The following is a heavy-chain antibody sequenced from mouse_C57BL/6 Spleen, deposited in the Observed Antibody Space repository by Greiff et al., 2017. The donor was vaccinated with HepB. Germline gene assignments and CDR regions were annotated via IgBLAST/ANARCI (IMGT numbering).Heavy chain of an antibody. CDR3: ARGWDWFAY. D-gene: IGHD2-3*01. CDR1: GYTFTSYW. Sequence: VKLQQPGAELVRPGSSVKLSCKASGYTFTSYWMDWVKQRPGQGLEWIGNIYPSDSETHYNQKFKDKATLTVDKSSSTAYMQLSSLTSEDSAVYYCARGWDWFAYWGQGTLVTVSA. CDR2: IYPSDSET. V-gene: IGHV1-61*01. J-gene: IGHJ3*01.